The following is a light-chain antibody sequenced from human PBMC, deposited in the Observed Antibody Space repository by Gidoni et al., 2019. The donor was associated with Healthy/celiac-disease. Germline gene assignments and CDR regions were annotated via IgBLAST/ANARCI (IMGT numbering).Light chain of an antibody. J-gene: IGKJ1*01. Sequence: DIVLTQSTATLSLSVGERATLTCRASQSVSSYLAWYQQKPGQAPRLLIYDASNRTTGVPARFSGSGSGTDFTLTISSLEPEDFAVYYCQQRSNLPPTFGQGTKVEIK. CDR2: DAS. V-gene: IGKV3-11*01. CDR1: QSVSSY. CDR3: QQRSNLPPT.